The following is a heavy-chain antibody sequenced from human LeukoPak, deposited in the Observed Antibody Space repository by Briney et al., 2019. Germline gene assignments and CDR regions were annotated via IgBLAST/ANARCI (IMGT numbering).Heavy chain of an antibody. D-gene: IGHD6-19*01. CDR3: AKDPTGYSSGWYFDY. CDR2: IRYDGSNK. J-gene: IGHJ4*02. V-gene: IGHV3-30*02. CDR1: GFTFSSYG. Sequence: PGGSLRLSCAASGFTFSSYGMHWVRQAPGKGLEWVAFIRYDGSNKYYADSVKGRFTISRDNSKNTLYLQMNSLRAEDTAVYYCAKDPTGYSSGWYFDYWGQGTLVTVSS.